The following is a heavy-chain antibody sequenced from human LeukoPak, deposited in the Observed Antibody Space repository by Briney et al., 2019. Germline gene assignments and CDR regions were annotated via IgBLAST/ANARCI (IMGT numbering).Heavy chain of an antibody. Sequence: PGGSLRLSCAASGSTFSSYAMSWVRQAPGKGLEWVSAISGSGGSTYYADSVKGRFTISRDNSKSTLYLQMNSLRAEDTAVYYCAKGPQLGYYSFFDDYWGQGTLVTVSS. J-gene: IGHJ4*02. CDR2: ISGSGGST. CDR1: GSTFSSYA. D-gene: IGHD5-12*01. CDR3: AKGPQLGYYSFFDDY. V-gene: IGHV3-23*01.